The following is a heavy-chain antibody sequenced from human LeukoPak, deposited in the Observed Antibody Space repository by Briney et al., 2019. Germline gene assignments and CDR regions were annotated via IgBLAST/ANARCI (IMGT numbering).Heavy chain of an antibody. CDR2: ISGSGGST. D-gene: IGHD6-19*01. CDR1: GFTFTSYW. Sequence: PGGSLRLSCAASGFTFTSYWMHWVRQAPGKGLEWVSAISGSGGSTYYADSVKGRFTISRDNSKNTLYLQMNSLRAEDTAVYYCAKDRNPIAVAGTFDYWGQGTLVTASS. J-gene: IGHJ4*02. V-gene: IGHV3-23*01. CDR3: AKDRNPIAVAGTFDY.